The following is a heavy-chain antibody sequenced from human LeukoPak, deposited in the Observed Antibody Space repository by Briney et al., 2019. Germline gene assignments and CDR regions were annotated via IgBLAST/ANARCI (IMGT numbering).Heavy chain of an antibody. CDR3: ARKYYDFWSGYYGPFDY. Sequence: PSETLSLTCTVSGGSISSSSYYWGWIRQPPGKGLEWIGSIYYSGSTYYNPSLKSRVTISVDTSKNQFSLKLSSVTAADTAVYYCARKYYDFWSGYYGPFDYWGQGTLVTVSS. J-gene: IGHJ4*02. CDR2: IYYSGST. CDR1: GGSISSSSYY. V-gene: IGHV4-39*01. D-gene: IGHD3-3*01.